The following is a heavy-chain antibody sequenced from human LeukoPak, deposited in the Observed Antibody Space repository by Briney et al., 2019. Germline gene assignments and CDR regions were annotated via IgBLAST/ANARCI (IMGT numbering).Heavy chain of an antibody. J-gene: IGHJ4*02. D-gene: IGHD3-22*01. CDR2: INPNSGGT. V-gene: IGHV1-2*02. CDR3: ARETYYYDSSGSPEIDY. Sequence: ASVKVSCKASGYTFTGYYMHWVRQAPGQGLEWMGWINPNSGGTNYAQKFQGRVTMTRDTSISTAYMELSRLRSDDTAVYYCARETYYYDSSGSPEIDYCGQGTLVSVSS. CDR1: GYTFTGYY.